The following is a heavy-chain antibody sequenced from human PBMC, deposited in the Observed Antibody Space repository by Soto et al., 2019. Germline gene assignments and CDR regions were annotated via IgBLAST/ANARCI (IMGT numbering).Heavy chain of an antibody. CDR1: GFTFDDYA. D-gene: IGHD6-19*01. J-gene: IGHJ4*02. CDR3: ARDRGLVRSVYFDY. V-gene: IGHV3-9*01. Sequence: DVQLVESGGGLVQPGRSLRLSCAASGFTFDDYAMNWVRQAPGKGLEWVSGISWNSGSIGYADSVKGRFTISRDNAKNSLYLQMNSLRAEDTALYYCARDRGLVRSVYFDYWGQGTLVTVSS. CDR2: ISWNSGSI.